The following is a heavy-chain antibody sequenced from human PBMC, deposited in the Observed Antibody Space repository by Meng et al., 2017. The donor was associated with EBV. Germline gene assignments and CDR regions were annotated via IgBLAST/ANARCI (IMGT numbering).Heavy chain of an antibody. CDR1: GFTFSRFW. V-gene: IGHV3-74*01. Sequence: EVQLVESGGGPVRPGGSLRLPCAVSGFTFSRFWMHWVRQVPGKGLVWVARTNEDGGITNYADSVKGRFIISRDNTRNTLYLQMNSLRDEDTAVYFCSRDLAGPFDDWGQGTLVTVSS. CDR3: SRDLAGPFDD. J-gene: IGHJ4*02. CDR2: TNEDGGIT.